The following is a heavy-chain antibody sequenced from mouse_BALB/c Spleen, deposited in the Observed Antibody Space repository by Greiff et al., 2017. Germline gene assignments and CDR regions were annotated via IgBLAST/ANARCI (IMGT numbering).Heavy chain of an antibody. CDR1: GYTFTSYW. CDR2: IYPGSGST. CDR3: TRSGGYYAMDD. V-gene: IGHV1S22*01. J-gene: IGHJ4*01. Sequence: LKQPGSELVRPGASVKLSCTASGYTFTSYWMHWVKQRPGQGLEWIGNIYPGSGSTNYDEKFKSKATLTVDTSSSTAYMQLSSLTSEDSAVYYCTRSGGYYAMDDWGQGTAVTVSA. D-gene: IGHD1-1*02.